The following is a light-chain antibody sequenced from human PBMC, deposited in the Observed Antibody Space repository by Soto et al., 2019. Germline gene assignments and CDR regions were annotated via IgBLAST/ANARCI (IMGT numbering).Light chain of an antibody. Sequence: DIQMTQSPSSLSASVRDRVTITCRASQSISSSLNWYQQKPGKAPKLLIYAASSLQSGVPSRFSGSGSGTDFNLTISSLQPEDFATYYCQQSYSTPRTFGQGTKVEIK. V-gene: IGKV1-39*01. J-gene: IGKJ1*01. CDR3: QQSYSTPRT. CDR1: QSISSS. CDR2: AAS.